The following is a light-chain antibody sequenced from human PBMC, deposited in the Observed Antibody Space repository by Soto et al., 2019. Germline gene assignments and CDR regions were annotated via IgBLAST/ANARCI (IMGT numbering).Light chain of an antibody. CDR1: QSIGNY. V-gene: IGKV1-39*01. CDR2: AAS. CDR3: QQAYNTPRT. Sequence: DIQMTHSPSSVHQSVGDTVTITCRASQSIGNYLNWYQQRPGKAPKLLMYAASTLQTGVPSRFGGSGSGTDFNLTISSVQPEDFGTFYCQQAYNTPRTFGQGTKVDIK. J-gene: IGKJ1*01.